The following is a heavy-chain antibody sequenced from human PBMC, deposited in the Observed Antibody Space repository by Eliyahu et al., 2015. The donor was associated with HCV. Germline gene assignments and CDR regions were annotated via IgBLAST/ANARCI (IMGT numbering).Heavy chain of an antibody. Sequence: EVQLLDSGGGLAQPGGSLRLSCVASGFTFSNYGIGWVRQAPGKGLEWVAGITPSGDISYYGDSVEGRFTISRDNSENTLYLQMNSLRAEDTALYYCTEGDYFDYWGQGTLVTVSS. CDR2: ITPSGDIS. CDR3: TEGDYFDY. D-gene: IGHD3-16*01. V-gene: IGHV3-23*01. J-gene: IGHJ4*02. CDR1: GFTFSNYG.